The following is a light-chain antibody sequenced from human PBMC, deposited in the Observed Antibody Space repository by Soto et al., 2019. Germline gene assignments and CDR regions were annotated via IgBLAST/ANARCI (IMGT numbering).Light chain of an antibody. J-gene: IGKJ5*01. CDR1: QSVPSNY. CDR2: GAF. Sequence: EILLTQSPGTLSLSPGDSATLSCRASQSVPSNYLAWYQQKPGQAPRLLIYGAFNRATGIPARFSGSGSGTDFTLTISSLEPEDSAIYYCQQRNIWPPVTFGQGTRLEIK. CDR3: QQRNIWPPVT. V-gene: IGKV3-11*01.